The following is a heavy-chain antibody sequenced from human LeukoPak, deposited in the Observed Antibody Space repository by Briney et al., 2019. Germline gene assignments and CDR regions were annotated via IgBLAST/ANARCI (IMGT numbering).Heavy chain of an antibody. D-gene: IGHD4-17*01. CDR2: IYYGGST. Sequence: KPSETLSLTCTVSGGSISSSSYYWGWIRQPPGKGLEWIGSIYYGGSTYYNPSLKSRVTISVDRSKNQFSLKVSSVTAADTAVYYCARHERTTVPNAFDIWGQGTMVTVSS. CDR3: ARHERTTVPNAFDI. V-gene: IGHV4-39*01. J-gene: IGHJ3*02. CDR1: GGSISSSSYY.